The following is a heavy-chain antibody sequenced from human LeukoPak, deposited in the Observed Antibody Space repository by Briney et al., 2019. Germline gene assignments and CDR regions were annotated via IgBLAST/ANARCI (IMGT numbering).Heavy chain of an antibody. V-gene: IGHV1-8*01. Sequence: ASVKVSCKASGYTFTSYDINWVRQATGQGPEWMGWMNPNSGNTGYAQKFQGRVTMTRNTSISTAYMELSSLRSEDTAVYYCARGNRPWGSGDYWGQGTLVTVSS. D-gene: IGHD3-16*01. J-gene: IGHJ4*02. CDR1: GYTFTSYD. CDR2: MNPNSGNT. CDR3: ARGNRPWGSGDY.